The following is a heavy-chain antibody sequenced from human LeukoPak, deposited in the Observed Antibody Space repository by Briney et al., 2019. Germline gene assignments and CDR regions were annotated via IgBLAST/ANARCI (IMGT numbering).Heavy chain of an antibody. Sequence: RASVKVSCKASGGTFSSYAISWVRQAPGQGLEWMGRIIPIFGTANYAQKFQGRVTITTDESTSTAYMELSSLRSEDTAVYYCAEGYIAAADLGYFQHWGQGTLVTVSS. D-gene: IGHD6-13*01. V-gene: IGHV1-69*05. J-gene: IGHJ1*01. CDR1: GGTFSSYA. CDR3: AEGYIAAADLGYFQH. CDR2: IIPIFGTA.